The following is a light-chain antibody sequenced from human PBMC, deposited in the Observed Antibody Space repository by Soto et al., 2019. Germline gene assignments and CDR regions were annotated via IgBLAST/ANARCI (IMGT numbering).Light chain of an antibody. J-gene: IGLJ2*01. CDR2: DNN. CDR3: ATWDGSLPGEV. CDR1: SSNIGNNY. Sequence: QSVLTQSPSVSAAPGQTVTISCSGSSSNIGNNYVSWYQQLPGTAPKLLIYDNNKRPSGIPDRFSGSKSGTSGTLDITGLQTGDEADYYYATWDGSLPGEVFGGGTKLTVL. V-gene: IGLV1-51*01.